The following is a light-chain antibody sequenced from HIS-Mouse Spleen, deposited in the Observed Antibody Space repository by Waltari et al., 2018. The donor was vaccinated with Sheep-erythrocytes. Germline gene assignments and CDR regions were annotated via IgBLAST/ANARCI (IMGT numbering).Light chain of an antibody. CDR1: QDISNY. Sequence: DIQMTQSPSSLSASVGDSVPITCQASQDISNYLNWYQQKPGKAPKLLIYAASSLQSGVPSRFSGSGSGTDFTLTISSLQPEDFATYYCQQSYSTPYTFGQGTKLEIK. J-gene: IGKJ2*01. CDR3: QQSYSTPYT. CDR2: AAS. V-gene: IGKV1-39*01.